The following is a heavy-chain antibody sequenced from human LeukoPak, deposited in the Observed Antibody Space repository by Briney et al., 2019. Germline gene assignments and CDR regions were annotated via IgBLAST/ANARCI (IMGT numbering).Heavy chain of an antibody. J-gene: IGHJ6*04. CDR1: GGSISSYY. D-gene: IGHD3-10*01. V-gene: IGHV4-59*01. Sequence: PSETLSLTCTVSGGSISSYYWSWIRQPPGKGLEWIGYIYYSGSTNYNPSLKSRVTISVDTSKNQFSLKLSSVTAADTAVYYCARDMYYASGALDVWGKGTTVTISS. CDR2: IYYSGST. CDR3: ARDMYYASGALDV.